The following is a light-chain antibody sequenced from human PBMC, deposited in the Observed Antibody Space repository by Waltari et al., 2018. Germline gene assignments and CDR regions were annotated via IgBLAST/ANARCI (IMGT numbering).Light chain of an antibody. V-gene: IGLV2-14*01. J-gene: IGLJ2*01. Sequence: QSALTQPASGSGSPGQSITISCTGTSSDVGGYNDVSWYQQHPCEAPKLMIDGVSKRPSGVSNRFSGSKSGNKASLTISGLQAEDEADYYCSSYTSSSTLVVFGGGTKLTVL. CDR1: SSDVGGYND. CDR3: SSYTSSSTLVV. CDR2: GVS.